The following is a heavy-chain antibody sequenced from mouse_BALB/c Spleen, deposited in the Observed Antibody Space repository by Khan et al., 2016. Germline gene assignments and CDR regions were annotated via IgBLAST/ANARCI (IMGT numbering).Heavy chain of an antibody. J-gene: IGHJ4*01. CDR3: ERARGSSYQYYYAMGC. V-gene: IGHV1S81*02. D-gene: IGHD1-1*01. CDR1: GYTFTSYW. Sequence: QVRLQQSGAELVRPGVSVKLSCKASGYTFTSYWMHWIKQRPEQGIVRIREINTSNGGTNYNEKFKSKATLTVDKSYSTAYMQFSSMTSENSAVYYCERARGSSYQYYYAMGCWGQGSSVTVSS. CDR2: INTSNGGT.